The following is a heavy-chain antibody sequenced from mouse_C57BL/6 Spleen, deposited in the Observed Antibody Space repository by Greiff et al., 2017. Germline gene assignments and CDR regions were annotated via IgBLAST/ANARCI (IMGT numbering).Heavy chain of an antibody. CDR2: ILPGRGST. Sequence: QVQLQQSGAELMKPGASVKLSCKATGYTFTGYWIAWVKQRPGHGLEWIGEILPGRGSTNYNEKFKCKATFTAATSSNPSYMQLSSLSNEDAAIYYCAKDIGKLWFAYWGQGPLVTVSA. V-gene: IGHV1-9*01. J-gene: IGHJ3*01. CDR1: GYTFTGYW. CDR3: AKDIGKLWFAY.